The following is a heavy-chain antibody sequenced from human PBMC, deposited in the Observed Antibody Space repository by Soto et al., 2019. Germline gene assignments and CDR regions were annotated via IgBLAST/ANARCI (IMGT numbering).Heavy chain of an antibody. Sequence: GGSLRLSCAASGFTFSSYAMHWVRQAPGKGLEWVAVISYDGSNKYYADSVKGRFTISRDNSKNTLYLQMNSLRAEDTAVYYCTRDLLGYCSSTSCQNKYGMDVWGQGTTVTVSS. D-gene: IGHD2-2*01. V-gene: IGHV3-30-3*01. J-gene: IGHJ6*02. CDR3: TRDLLGYCSSTSCQNKYGMDV. CDR1: GFTFSSYA. CDR2: ISYDGSNK.